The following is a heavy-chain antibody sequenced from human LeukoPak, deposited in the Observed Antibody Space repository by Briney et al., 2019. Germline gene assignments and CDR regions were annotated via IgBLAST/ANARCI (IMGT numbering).Heavy chain of an antibody. Sequence: GGSLRLSCAASGFTFSSYSMNWVRQAPGKGLEWVSSITSSSSYIYYADSVKGRFTISRDNAKNSLYLQMNSLRAEDTAVYYCAKDIPLQESITGPVDYWGQGTLVTVSS. D-gene: IGHD1-20*01. CDR3: AKDIPLQESITGPVDY. V-gene: IGHV3-21*01. CDR1: GFTFSSYS. CDR2: ITSSSSYI. J-gene: IGHJ4*02.